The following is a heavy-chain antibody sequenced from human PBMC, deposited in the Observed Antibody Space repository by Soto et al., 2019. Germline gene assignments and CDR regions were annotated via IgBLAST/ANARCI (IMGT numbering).Heavy chain of an antibody. Sequence: QVQLVQSGAEVKKPGSSVKVSCKASGGTFSSDAISWVRQAPGQGLEWMGGIIPIFGTADYAQKFQGRVTITADESTSTAYMELSSLRSEHTAVYYCASHGYCYAYLFDYWGQGTLVTVSS. V-gene: IGHV1-69*12. CDR2: IIPIFGTA. CDR3: ASHGYCYAYLFDY. J-gene: IGHJ4*02. CDR1: GGTFSSDA. D-gene: IGHD5-18*01.